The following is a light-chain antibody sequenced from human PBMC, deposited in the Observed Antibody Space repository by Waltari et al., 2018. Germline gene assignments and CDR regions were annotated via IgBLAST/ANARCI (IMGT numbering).Light chain of an antibody. CDR1: QSVLYSPNNKNY. CDR2: WAS. CDR3: QQYYSPPYT. Sequence: DILMTQAPDSLAVSLGGRAPITRKSSQSVLYSPNNKNYLALFQQKPGQPPKLLIYWASTRGSGVPDRFSGSGSGTDFTLTISSLQAEDVAVYYCQQYYSPPYTFGQGTTLEIK. V-gene: IGKV4-1*01. J-gene: IGKJ2*01.